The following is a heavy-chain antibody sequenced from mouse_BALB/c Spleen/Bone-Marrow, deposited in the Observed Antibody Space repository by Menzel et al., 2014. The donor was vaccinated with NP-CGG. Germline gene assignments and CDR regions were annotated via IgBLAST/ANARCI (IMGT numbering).Heavy chain of an antibody. V-gene: IGHV1S56*01. D-gene: IGHD2-4*01. Sequence: VNVVESGPELVKPGASVRISCKASGYTFTSFYIYWVRQRPGQGLEWIGWIYPGDFNTKYNEKFKGKATLTADKSSSTASMQLSSLTSEDSAVYFCARKSQRAYDSMNYWGQGTSVTVSS. CDR2: IYPGDFNT. CDR3: ARKSQRAYDSMNY. CDR1: GYTFTSFY. J-gene: IGHJ4*01.